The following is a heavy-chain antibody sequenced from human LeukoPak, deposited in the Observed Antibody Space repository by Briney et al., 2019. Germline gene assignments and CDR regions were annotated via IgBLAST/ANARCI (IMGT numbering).Heavy chain of an antibody. CDR3: AREEQLAGNFDY. V-gene: IGHV1-18*01. J-gene: IGHJ4*02. CDR1: GYSFTNFG. D-gene: IGHD6-13*01. Sequence: ASVKVSCKASGYSFTNFGFSWLRQAPGQGLEWVGWISAYTGNTNYAQKLQGRVTITADKSTSTAYMELSSLRSEDTAVYYCAREEQLAGNFDYWGQGTLVTVSS. CDR2: ISAYTGNT.